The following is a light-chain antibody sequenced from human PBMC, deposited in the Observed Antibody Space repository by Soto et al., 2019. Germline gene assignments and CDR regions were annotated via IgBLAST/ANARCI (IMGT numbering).Light chain of an antibody. Sequence: DNVLTQSPGTLSLSPGERATLSCRASQSLSTYVAWYQQKPGQAPRLLIYDTSKRATGVPTRFSGNGSGSDFTLTISSLEPEDFALYFCQQRSTWPPGYTFGQGTKLEIK. V-gene: IGKV3-11*01. J-gene: IGKJ2*01. CDR3: QQRSTWPPGYT. CDR1: QSLSTY. CDR2: DTS.